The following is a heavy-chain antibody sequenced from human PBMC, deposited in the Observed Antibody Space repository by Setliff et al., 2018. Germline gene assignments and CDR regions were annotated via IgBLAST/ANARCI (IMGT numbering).Heavy chain of an antibody. V-gene: IGHV1-18*01. CDR1: GYTFTSYG. CDR3: ARWYSSSWHLGNDY. J-gene: IGHJ4*02. CDR2: ISAYNGNT. D-gene: IGHD6-13*01. Sequence: GASVKVSCKASGYTFTSYGISWVRQAPGQGLEWMGWISAYNGNTNYAQKLQGRVTMTTDTSTSTAYMELRSLGSDDTAVYYCARWYSSSWHLGNDYWGQGTLVTVSS.